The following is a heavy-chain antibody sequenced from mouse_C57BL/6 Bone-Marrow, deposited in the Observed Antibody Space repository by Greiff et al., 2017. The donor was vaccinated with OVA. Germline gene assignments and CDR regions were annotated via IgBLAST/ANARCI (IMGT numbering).Heavy chain of an antibody. CDR2: IHPNSGST. V-gene: IGHV1-64*01. J-gene: IGHJ3*01. D-gene: IGHD2-4*01. CDR3: ARWDDYPFAY. CDR1: GYTFTSYW. Sequence: QVQLKQPGAELVKPGASVKLSCKASGYTFTSYWMHWVKQRPGQGLEWIGMIHPNSGSTNYNEKFKSKATLTVDKSSSTAYMQLSSLTSEDSAVYYCARWDDYPFAYWGQGTLVTVSA.